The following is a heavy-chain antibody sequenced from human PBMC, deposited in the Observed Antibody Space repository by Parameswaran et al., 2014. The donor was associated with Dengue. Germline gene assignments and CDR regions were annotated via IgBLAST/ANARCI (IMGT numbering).Heavy chain of an antibody. Sequence: WVRQAPGQGLEWMGWISAYNGNTNYAQKLQGRVTMTTDTSTSTAYMELRSLRSDDTAVYYCASAAAGPLGYWGQGTLVTVSS. D-gene: IGHD6-13*01. V-gene: IGHV1-18*01. CDR2: ISAYNGNT. J-gene: IGHJ4*02. CDR3: ASAAAGPLGY.